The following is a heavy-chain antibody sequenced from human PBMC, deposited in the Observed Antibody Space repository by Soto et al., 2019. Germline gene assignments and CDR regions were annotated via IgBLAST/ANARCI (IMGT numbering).Heavy chain of an antibody. D-gene: IGHD3-3*02. CDR1: GFIFGNYA. V-gene: IGHV3-30*04. CDR2: ISSDGRYT. Sequence: QVQLVEAGGGDVQPGRSLTLSCVASGFIFGNYAMQWVRQAPGRGLEWVAAISSDGRYTNYADSVKGRFIISRDKSRNTLSLQMNSLRRDDTAVYYCARGKSMIWGIFTWDYYFYAMDVWGQGTTVTVSS. J-gene: IGHJ6*02. CDR3: ARGKSMIWGIFTWDYYFYAMDV.